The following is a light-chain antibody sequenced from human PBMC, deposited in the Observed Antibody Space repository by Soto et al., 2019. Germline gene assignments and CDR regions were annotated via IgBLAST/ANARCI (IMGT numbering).Light chain of an antibody. CDR3: SSYTSSSTLLV. Sequence: QSALTQPASVSGSPGQSITISCTGTSRDVGGYNYVSWYQQHPGKAPKLMIYDVSNRTSGVSNRFSGSKSGNTASLTISGRQSEDEADYYCSSYTSSSTLLVFGGGTKVTVL. CDR2: DVS. CDR1: SRDVGGYNY. J-gene: IGLJ2*01. V-gene: IGLV2-14*01.